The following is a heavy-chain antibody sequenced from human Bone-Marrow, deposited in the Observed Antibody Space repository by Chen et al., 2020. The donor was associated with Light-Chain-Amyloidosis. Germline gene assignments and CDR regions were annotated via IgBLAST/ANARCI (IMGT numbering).Heavy chain of an antibody. D-gene: IGHD5-12*01. J-gene: IGHJ4*02. Sequence: GEKPGESLKISCKGSGYTFPNYWIGWVRQMPGKGLEWMGVIYPDDSDARYSPSFEGQVTISADKSITAAYLQWRSLEASDTAMYYCARRRDGYNFDCWGQGTLVTVSS. CDR3: ARRRDGYNFDC. CDR2: IYPDDSDA. CDR1: GYTFPNYW. V-gene: IGHV5-51*01.